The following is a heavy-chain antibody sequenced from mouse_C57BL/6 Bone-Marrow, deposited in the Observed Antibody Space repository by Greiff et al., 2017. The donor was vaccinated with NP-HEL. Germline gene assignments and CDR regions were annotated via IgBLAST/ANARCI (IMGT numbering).Heavy chain of an antibody. CDR3: AWLYYGSSYYAMDC. J-gene: IGHJ4*01. D-gene: IGHD1-1*01. CDR1: GYTFTNYW. Sequence: VQLQESGAELVRPGTSVKMSCKASGYTFTNYWIGWAKQRPGHGLEWIGNIYPGGGYTNYNEKLKGQATLTADKSSSNAYMQFSSLTSADSAIDYCAWLYYGSSYYAMDCWGQGTSVTVSS. CDR2: IYPGGGYT. V-gene: IGHV1-63*01.